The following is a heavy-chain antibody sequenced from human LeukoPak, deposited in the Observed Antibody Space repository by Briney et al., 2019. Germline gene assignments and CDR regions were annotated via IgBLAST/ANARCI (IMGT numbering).Heavy chain of an antibody. Sequence: TGGSLRLSCAASGFTFDDYAMHWVRQAPGKGLEWVSGISWNSGSIGYADSVKGRFTISRDNDKNSLYLQMNSLRAEDTALYYCAKHNGYFDYWGQGTLVTVSS. CDR1: GFTFDDYA. V-gene: IGHV3-9*01. D-gene: IGHD1-1*01. J-gene: IGHJ4*02. CDR2: ISWNSGSI. CDR3: AKHNGYFDY.